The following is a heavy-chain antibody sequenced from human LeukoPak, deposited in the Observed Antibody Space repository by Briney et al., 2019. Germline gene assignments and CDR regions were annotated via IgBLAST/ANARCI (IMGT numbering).Heavy chain of an antibody. CDR2: ISSSSSSI. Sequence: GGSLRLSCAASGFTFSNYGMNWVRQAPGKGLEWVSSISSSSSSIYYADSLKGRFTISRDNAKTSLYLQMNSLRAEDTAVYYCARLADYGNYGPREYLDFWGQGTLVTVSS. CDR3: ARLADYGNYGPREYLDF. CDR1: GFTFSNYG. D-gene: IGHD4-11*01. V-gene: IGHV3-21*01. J-gene: IGHJ4*02.